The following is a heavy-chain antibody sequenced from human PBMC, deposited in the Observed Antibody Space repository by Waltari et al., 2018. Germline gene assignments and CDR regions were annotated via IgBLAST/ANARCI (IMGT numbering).Heavy chain of an antibody. Sequence: QVQLQQWGAGLLKPSETLSLTCAVYGGSFSGYYWSWIRQPPGKGLEWIGEINHSGSTNYNPALKSRGTISVDTSKNQFSLKLSSVTAADTAVYYCARKVGGDDYVWGSYARNNYYYMDVWGKGTTVTVSS. D-gene: IGHD3-16*01. CDR2: INHSGST. V-gene: IGHV4-34*01. CDR1: GGSFSGYY. CDR3: ARKVGGDDYVWGSYARNNYYYMDV. J-gene: IGHJ6*03.